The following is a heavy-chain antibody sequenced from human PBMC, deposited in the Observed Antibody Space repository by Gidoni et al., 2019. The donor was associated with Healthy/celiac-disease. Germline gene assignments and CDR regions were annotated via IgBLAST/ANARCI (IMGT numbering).Heavy chain of an antibody. J-gene: IGHJ4*02. V-gene: IGHV3-13*01. Sequence: EVQLVESGGGLVQPGGSLRLSCAASGFTFSSYDMHWVRQATGKGLGWVSAIVTAGDTYYPGSVKGRFTISRENAKNSLYLQMNSLRAEDTAVYYCARELVEGGFDYWGQGTLVTVSS. CDR3: ARELVEGGFDY. CDR1: GFTFSSYD. CDR2: IVTAGDT. D-gene: IGHD6-13*01.